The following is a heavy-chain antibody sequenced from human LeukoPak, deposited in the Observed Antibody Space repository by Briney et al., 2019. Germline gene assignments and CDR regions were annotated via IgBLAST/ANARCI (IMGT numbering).Heavy chain of an antibody. J-gene: IGHJ4*02. CDR1: GFTFSSYE. V-gene: IGHV3-48*03. CDR2: ISSSGSTI. D-gene: IGHD3-10*01. CDR3: ARTGGPLLWFGSFDY. Sequence: GGSLRLSCAASGFTFSSYEMNWVRQAPGKGLEWVSYISSSGSTIYYADSVKGRFTISRDNAKNSLYLQMNSLRAEDTAVYYCARTGGPLLWFGSFDYWGQGTLVTVSS.